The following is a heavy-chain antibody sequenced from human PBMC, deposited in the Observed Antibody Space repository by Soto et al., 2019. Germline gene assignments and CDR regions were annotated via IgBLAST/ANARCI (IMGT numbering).Heavy chain of an antibody. D-gene: IGHD6-6*01. CDR2: MHSRGRS. CDR3: ASHIEFSGSSVFDS. J-gene: IGHJ4*02. CDR1: GGSLSSSSFF. Sequence: QLQLQESGPRLVKPSETLSLTCAVSGGSLSSSSFFWGWIRQPPGKGLQWIGSMHSRGRSYYNASLKSRLTISVDTSKNQFSLRFTAVAATDTAVYFCASHIEFSGSSVFDSWGQGTLVTVSS. V-gene: IGHV4-39*01.